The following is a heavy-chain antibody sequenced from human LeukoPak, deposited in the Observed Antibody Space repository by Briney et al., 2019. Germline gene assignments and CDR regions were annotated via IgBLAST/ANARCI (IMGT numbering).Heavy chain of an antibody. D-gene: IGHD4-17*01. CDR2: INHDGGDK. CDR3: AITGGPTVTAFDL. J-gene: IGHJ4*02. V-gene: IGHV3-7*02. Sequence: GGSLTLSCVASGFIFRNYWMSWVRQAPGKGLEWVANINHDGGDKNYVDSVKGRFTISRDNAKSSLYLQMKSLRVEDTAVYYCAITGGPTVTAFDLWGQGNLVIVSS. CDR1: GFIFRNYW.